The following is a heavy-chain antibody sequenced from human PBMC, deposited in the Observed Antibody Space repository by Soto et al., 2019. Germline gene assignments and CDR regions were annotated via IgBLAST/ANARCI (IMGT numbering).Heavy chain of an antibody. Sequence: QVHLVQSGAEVKKSGASVKVSCKGSGYDFTTYGITWVRQAPGQGLEWMAWISAHNGNTDYAQKLQGRVTVTRDTSTSTAYMELRSLRSDDTAVYYGARGRYGDYWGQGALVTVSS. CDR1: GYDFTTYG. D-gene: IGHD1-1*01. J-gene: IGHJ4*02. CDR3: ARGRYGDY. V-gene: IGHV1-18*01. CDR2: ISAHNGNT.